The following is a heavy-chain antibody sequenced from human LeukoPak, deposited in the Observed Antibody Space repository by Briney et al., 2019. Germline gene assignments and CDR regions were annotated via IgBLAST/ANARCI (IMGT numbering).Heavy chain of an antibody. Sequence: GGSLRLSWAASGFTFSTFGMTWSRRAPGKGLEGVANIKQDGSEKYYVDSVKGRFTISRDNAKNSLYLQMNSLRAEDTAVYYCARVDIVVVPAGFDPWGQGTLVTVSS. V-gene: IGHV3-7*01. CDR1: GFTFSTFG. CDR3: ARVDIVVVPAGFDP. D-gene: IGHD2-2*01. J-gene: IGHJ5*02. CDR2: IKQDGSEK.